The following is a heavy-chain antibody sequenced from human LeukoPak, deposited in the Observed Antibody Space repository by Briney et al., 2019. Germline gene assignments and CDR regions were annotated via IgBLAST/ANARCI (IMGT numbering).Heavy chain of an antibody. J-gene: IGHJ4*02. CDR1: GFTFSSYA. Sequence: GGSLRLSCAASGFTFSSYAMSWVRQAPGKGLEWISTITGSGVTTYYADSVKGRFTISRDNSKNTLFLQMNSLRAEDTAVYYCAKDGGRTYYDILTGQYKDYWGQGTLVTVSS. V-gene: IGHV3-23*01. D-gene: IGHD3-9*01. CDR2: ITGSGVTT. CDR3: AKDGGRTYYDILTGQYKDY.